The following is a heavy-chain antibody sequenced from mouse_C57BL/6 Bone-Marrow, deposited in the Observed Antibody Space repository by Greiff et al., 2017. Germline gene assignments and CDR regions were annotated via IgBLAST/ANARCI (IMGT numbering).Heavy chain of an antibody. J-gene: IGHJ1*03. CDR2: INPSSGYT. D-gene: IGHD2-3*01. V-gene: IGHV1-7*01. CDR1: GYTFTSYW. Sequence: VQLQQSGAELAKPGASVKLSCKASGYTFTSYWMHWVKERPGQGLEWIGYINPSSGYTKYNQKFKDKATLTADKSSNTAYMHLSSLTYEDSAVYDCARSGDGYYWYFDVWGTGKTVTVSS. CDR3: ARSGDGYYWYFDV.